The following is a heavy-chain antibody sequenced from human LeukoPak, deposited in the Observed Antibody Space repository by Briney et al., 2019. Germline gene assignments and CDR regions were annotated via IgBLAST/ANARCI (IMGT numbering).Heavy chain of an antibody. J-gene: IGHJ4*02. CDR3: ARASDCSGGSCYSGFDY. CDR1: GFTFSSYW. V-gene: IGHV3-7*01. Sequence: GGSLRLSCAASGFTFSSYWMSWVRQAPGKGLEWVANIKQDGSEKYYVDSVKGRFTISRDNSKNTLYLQMNSLRAEDTAVYYCARASDCSGGSCYSGFDYWGQGTLVTVSS. CDR2: IKQDGSEK. D-gene: IGHD2-15*01.